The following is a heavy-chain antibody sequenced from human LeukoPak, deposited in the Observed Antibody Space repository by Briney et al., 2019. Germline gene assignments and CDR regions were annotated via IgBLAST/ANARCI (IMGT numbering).Heavy chain of an antibody. CDR2: ISGSGGTI. CDR3: AREQWRTVDY. CDR1: GFNFISCE. Sequence: PGGSLRLSCAASGFNFISCEMNWVRQAPGKGLEWLAYISGSGGTIYYADSVKGRFSISRDNAKNSLHLQMNSLRVEDTAVYYCAREQWRTVDYWGQGTVVTVSS. D-gene: IGHD6-19*01. V-gene: IGHV3-48*03. J-gene: IGHJ4*02.